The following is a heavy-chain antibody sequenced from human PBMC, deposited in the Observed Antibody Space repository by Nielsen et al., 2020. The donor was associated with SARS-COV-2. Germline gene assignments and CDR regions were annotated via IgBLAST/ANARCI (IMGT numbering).Heavy chain of an antibody. CDR1: GFTISSSF. J-gene: IGHJ4*02. D-gene: IGHD2-8*01. CDR2: IYTDGST. CDR3: ATDQYCPNGICSSGGRDY. V-gene: IGHV3-66*01. Sequence: GESLKISCGASGFTISSSFMSWVRQAAGKGLDWVSVIYTDGSTSHADSVKGRFTISSDNSKNTLYLQMNSLRAEDTAVYYCATDQYCPNGICSSGGRDYWGQGTLVAVSS.